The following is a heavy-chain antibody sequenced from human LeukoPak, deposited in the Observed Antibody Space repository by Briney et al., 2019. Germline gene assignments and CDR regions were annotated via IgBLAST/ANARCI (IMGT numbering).Heavy chain of an antibody. J-gene: IGHJ4*02. Sequence: GGSLRLSCAASGFTFDDYAMHWVRQAPGKGLEWVSGISWNSGSIGYADSVKGRFTISRDKAKNSLYLQMNSLRAEDTALYYCAKGGGGSGWYSNWGQGTLVTVSS. V-gene: IGHV3-9*01. CDR3: AKGGGGSGWYSN. CDR2: ISWNSGSI. CDR1: GFTFDDYA. D-gene: IGHD6-19*01.